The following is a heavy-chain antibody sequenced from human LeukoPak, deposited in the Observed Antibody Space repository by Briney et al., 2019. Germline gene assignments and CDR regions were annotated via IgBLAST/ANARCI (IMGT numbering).Heavy chain of an antibody. V-gene: IGHV4-39*07. J-gene: IGHJ4*02. CDR1: GFTFSSYS. D-gene: IGHD2-15*01. Sequence: GSLRLSCAASGFTFSSYSMNWVRQPPGKGLEWIGSIYYSGSTYYNPSLKSRVTISVDTSKNQFSLKLSSVTAADTAVYYCARDHRAARIIDYWGQGTLVTVSS. CDR2: IYYSGST. CDR3: ARDHRAARIIDY.